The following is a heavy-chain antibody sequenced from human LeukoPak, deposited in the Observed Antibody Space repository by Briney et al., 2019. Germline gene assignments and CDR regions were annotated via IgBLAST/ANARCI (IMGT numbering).Heavy chain of an antibody. CDR2: IYTSGTT. J-gene: IGHJ4*02. D-gene: IGHD1-26*01. CDR3: ARLAGHSGNYPNYDY. CDR1: GVSISRYY. Sequence: SETLSLTCTVSGVSISRYYWSWIRQPPGKGLEWIGYIYTSGTTNYNPSLKSRVTISVDTSKDQFSLKLSSVTAADTAVYYCARLAGHSGNYPNYDYWGQGTLVTVSS. V-gene: IGHV4-4*09.